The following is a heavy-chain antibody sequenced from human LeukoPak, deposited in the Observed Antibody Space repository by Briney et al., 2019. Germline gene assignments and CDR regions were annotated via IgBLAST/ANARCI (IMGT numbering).Heavy chain of an antibody. V-gene: IGHV4-31*03. D-gene: IGHD3-10*01. Sequence: PSEILSLTCTVSGGSFSSHGYYWNWFRQHPGKGLEWIGFVSYAGTTNYNPSLRSRVTISPDTSDNQFSLKLTSVTAADTAVYYCARAPSASGSFGWFDPWGQGVLVTVSS. J-gene: IGHJ5*02. CDR3: ARAPSASGSFGWFDP. CDR2: VSYAGTT. CDR1: GGSFSSHGYY.